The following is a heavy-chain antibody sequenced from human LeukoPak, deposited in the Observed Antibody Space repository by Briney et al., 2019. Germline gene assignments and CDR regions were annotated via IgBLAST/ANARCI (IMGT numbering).Heavy chain of an antibody. CDR2: ISSSGSTI. CDR1: GFTFSSYE. J-gene: IGHJ4*02. D-gene: IGHD3-16*01. V-gene: IGHV3-48*03. CDR3: ARELNPRERAGGY. Sequence: PGGSLRLSCAASGFTFSSYEMNWVRQAPGKGLEWVSYISSSGSTIYYADSVKGRFTISRDNAKNSLYLQMNSLRAEDTAVYYCARELNPRERAGGYWGQGPLVTVSS.